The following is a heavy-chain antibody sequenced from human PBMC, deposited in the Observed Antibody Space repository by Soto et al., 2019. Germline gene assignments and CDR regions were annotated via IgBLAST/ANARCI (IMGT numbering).Heavy chain of an antibody. CDR2: IYWDDDK. CDR1: GFSLSTSGVG. V-gene: IGHV2-5*02. D-gene: IGHD3-22*01. CDR3: AHSYYDSSGYYWFDY. Sequence: QITLKESGPTLVKPTQTLTLTCTFSGFSLSTSGVGVGWIRQPPGKALEWLALIYWDDDKRYSPSLKSRLTIXXDXSXXQVVLTMTNMDPVDTATYYCAHSYYDSSGYYWFDYWGQGTLVTVSS. J-gene: IGHJ4*02.